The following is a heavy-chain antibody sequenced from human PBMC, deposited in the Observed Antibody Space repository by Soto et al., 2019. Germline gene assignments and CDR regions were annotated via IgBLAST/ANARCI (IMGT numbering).Heavy chain of an antibody. CDR1: GGSISSSSYY. D-gene: IGHD1-1*01. Sequence: SETLSLTCTVSGGSISSSSYYWGWIRQPPGKGLEWIGNINHSGSTIYNPSLKSRVTMSVDTSKNQFSLKLSSVTAADTAVYFCARDRDWTPSNWFDPWGQGTLVTVSS. CDR3: ARDRDWTPSNWFDP. CDR2: INHSGST. J-gene: IGHJ5*02. V-gene: IGHV4-39*07.